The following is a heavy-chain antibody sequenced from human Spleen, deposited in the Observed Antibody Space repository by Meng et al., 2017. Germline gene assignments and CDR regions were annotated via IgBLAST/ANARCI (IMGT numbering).Heavy chain of an antibody. V-gene: IGHV3-53*01. CDR3: ARDIVVVVDATDYYYGMDV. CDR2: FYSVGGT. D-gene: IGHD2-15*01. CDR1: GFTVSNNY. Sequence: GESLKISCAASGFTVSNNYMSWVRQAPGKGLEWVALFYSVGGTYYADSVKGRFTISRDNAKNSLYLQMNSLRAEDTAVYYCARDIVVVVDATDYYYGMDVWGQGTMVTVSS. J-gene: IGHJ6*02.